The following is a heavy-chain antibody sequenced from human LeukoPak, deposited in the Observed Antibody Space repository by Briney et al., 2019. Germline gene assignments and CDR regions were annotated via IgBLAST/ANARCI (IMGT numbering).Heavy chain of an antibody. V-gene: IGHV4-30-4*08. Sequence: SETLSLTCTVSGGSISSGGYYWSWIRQPPGKGLEWIGYIYYSGSTYYNPPLKSRVTISVDTSKNQFSLKLSSVTAADTAVYYCARGNTYYDFWSGYSWPYYFDYWGQGTLVTVSS. CDR2: IYYSGST. CDR3: ARGNTYYDFWSGYSWPYYFDY. CDR1: GGSISSGGYY. J-gene: IGHJ4*02. D-gene: IGHD3-3*01.